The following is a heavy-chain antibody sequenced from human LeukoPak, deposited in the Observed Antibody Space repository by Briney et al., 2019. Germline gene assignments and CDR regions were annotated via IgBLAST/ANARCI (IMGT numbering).Heavy chain of an antibody. J-gene: IGHJ5*02. CDR2: IYSGGST. CDR3: ARDQFYHSIGYYYL. V-gene: IGHV3-53*01. CDR1: GFTVSTNY. D-gene: IGHD3-22*01. Sequence: PGGSLRLSCAASGFTVSTNYMSWVRQAPGKGLEWVSVIYSGGSTYYADSVKGRFTISRDNSKNTLYLQMNSLRAEDTAVYYCARDQFYHSIGYYYLWGQGTLVTVSS.